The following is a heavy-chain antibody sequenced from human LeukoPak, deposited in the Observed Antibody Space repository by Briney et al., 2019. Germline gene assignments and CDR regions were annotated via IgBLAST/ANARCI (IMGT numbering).Heavy chain of an antibody. CDR3: VKVAVAGKVSFDY. J-gene: IGHJ4*02. Sequence: GGSLRLSCSASGFTFSSYAMHWVRQAPGKGLEYVSAISSNGGSTYYADSVKGRFTISRDNSKNTLYLQMSSLRAEDRAVYYCVKVAVAGKVSFDYWGQGTLVTVSS. V-gene: IGHV3-64D*06. D-gene: IGHD6-19*01. CDR2: ISSNGGST. CDR1: GFTFSSYA.